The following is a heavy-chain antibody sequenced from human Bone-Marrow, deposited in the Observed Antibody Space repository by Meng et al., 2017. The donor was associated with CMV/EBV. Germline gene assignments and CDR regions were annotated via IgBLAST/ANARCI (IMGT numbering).Heavy chain of an antibody. D-gene: IGHD1-26*01. V-gene: IGHV1-46*01. CDR2: INPSGGST. J-gene: IGHJ6*02. Sequence: ASVKVSCKASGYTFTSYYMHWVRQAPGQGLEWMGIINPSGGSTSYAQKFQGRVTMTRDTSTSTVYMELSSLRSEDTAVYYCARVYSSVGDYYYYGMDVWGQGTTVTVS. CDR3: ARVYSSVGDYYYYGMDV. CDR1: GYTFTSYY.